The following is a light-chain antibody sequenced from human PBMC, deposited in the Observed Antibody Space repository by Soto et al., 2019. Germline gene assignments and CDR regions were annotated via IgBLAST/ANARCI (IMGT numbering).Light chain of an antibody. CDR3: HQYDNSYT. Sequence: DIQMTQSPSSLSASVGDRVTITCQASQDISNYLNWYQHRPGKAPKLLIYDATTLETGVPSRFRGNGSGTDFTFTISSLQAEDIATYYCHQYDNSYTFGQGTKLEIK. J-gene: IGKJ2*01. CDR2: DAT. CDR1: QDISNY. V-gene: IGKV1-33*01.